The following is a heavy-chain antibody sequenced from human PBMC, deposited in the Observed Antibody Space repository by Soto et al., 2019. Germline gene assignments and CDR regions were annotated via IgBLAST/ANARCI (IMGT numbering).Heavy chain of an antibody. D-gene: IGHD2-2*01. Sequence: QVQLVQSGAEVKKPGSSVKVSYKDSGDTFYNYAISWVRQAPGQGLEWMGGIIPIFGTANYAQKFQGRVTITADESTSTAYMEMSSLRSDDTAVYYCARSAQDIILVPTAIGSLDYWGQGTLVTVSS. CDR2: IIPIFGTA. V-gene: IGHV1-69*12. J-gene: IGHJ4*02. CDR3: ARSAQDIILVPTAIGSLDY. CDR1: GDTFYNYA.